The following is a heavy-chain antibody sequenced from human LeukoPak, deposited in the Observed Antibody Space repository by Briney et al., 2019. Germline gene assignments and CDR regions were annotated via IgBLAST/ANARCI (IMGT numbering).Heavy chain of an antibody. V-gene: IGHV3-48*03. Sequence: GGPLRLSCAASGFIFSSYEMNWLRQAPGRGLEGVSYITSSGSSIYYADSVNGRFTISRDNAKNSLYLQMNSLRAEDTAVYYCASGNYYDSSGYYPPLCHWGQGTLVTVSS. J-gene: IGHJ4*02. D-gene: IGHD3-22*01. CDR2: ITSSGSSI. CDR1: GFIFSSYE. CDR3: ASGNYYDSSGYYPPLCH.